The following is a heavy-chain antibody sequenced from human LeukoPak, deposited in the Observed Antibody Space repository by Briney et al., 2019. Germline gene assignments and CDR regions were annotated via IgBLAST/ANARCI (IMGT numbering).Heavy chain of an antibody. V-gene: IGHV4-34*01. D-gene: IGHD3-10*01. CDR1: GGSFSGYH. Sequence: SETLSLTCAVYGGSFSGYHWSWIRQPPGKGLEWIGEINHSGSTNYNPSLKSRVTISVDTSKNQSSLKLSSVTAADTAVYYCARLWFGEYNAFDIWGQGTMVTVSS. CDR2: INHSGST. CDR3: ARLWFGEYNAFDI. J-gene: IGHJ3*02.